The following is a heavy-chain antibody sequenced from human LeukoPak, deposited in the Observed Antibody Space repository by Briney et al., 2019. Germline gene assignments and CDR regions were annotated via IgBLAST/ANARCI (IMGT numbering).Heavy chain of an antibody. Sequence: ASVKVSCKASGYVFTGYYMHWVRQAPGQGLEWMGRINPNSGGTKYAQKFQDRVTMTRDTSINTAYMELDSLRSDDTAIYYCARGARIAVAGPEGSFDYWGQGTLVTVSS. CDR2: INPNSGGT. CDR1: GYVFTGYY. CDR3: ARGARIAVAGPEGSFDY. V-gene: IGHV1-2*06. D-gene: IGHD6-19*01. J-gene: IGHJ4*02.